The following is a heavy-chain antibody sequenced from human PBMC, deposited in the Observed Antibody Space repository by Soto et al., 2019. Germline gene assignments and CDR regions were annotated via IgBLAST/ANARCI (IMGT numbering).Heavy chain of an antibody. D-gene: IGHD4-17*01. CDR1: EVTCSTYA. V-gene: IGHV3-23*01. Sequence: GSMSLSCTAAEVTCSTYAMSWVRQDPGKGLEWVSSISGSGGSTYYADSVKGRFTISRDNSKNTLYLQMNSLRAEDTAVYYCSKGVNGDYSWYFDLWGRGTLVTVSS. CDR2: ISGSGGST. J-gene: IGHJ2*01. CDR3: SKGVNGDYSWYFDL.